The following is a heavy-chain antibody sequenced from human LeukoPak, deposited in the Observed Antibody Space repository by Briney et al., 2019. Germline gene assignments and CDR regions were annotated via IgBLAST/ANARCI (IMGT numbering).Heavy chain of an antibody. J-gene: IGHJ6*04. V-gene: IGHV4-34*01. CDR1: GGSFSGYY. Sequence: SETLSLTCAVYGGSFSGYYWSWIRQPPGKGLEWIGEINHSGSTNYNPSLKSRVTISVDTSKNQFSLKLSSVTAADTAVYYCARGMLCSGGSCYRYYYYGMVVWGKGTTVTVSS. D-gene: IGHD2-15*01. CDR2: INHSGST. CDR3: ARGMLCSGGSCYRYYYYGMVV.